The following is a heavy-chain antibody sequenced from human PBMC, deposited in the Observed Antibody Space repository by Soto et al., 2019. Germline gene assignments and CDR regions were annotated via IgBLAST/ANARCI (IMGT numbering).Heavy chain of an antibody. CDR2: ISSSGDTT. Sequence: GGSLRLSCSASGFTFNRYAMHWVRQTPGKGLEYVSVISSSGDTTYYADSVKGRFTISRDNSKNTLYLHMNNLRAEDTAVYYCAKMYSGSSPLQYWGQGTLVTVSS. CDR3: AKMYSGSSPLQY. CDR1: GFTFNRYA. D-gene: IGHD1-26*01. V-gene: IGHV3-64*04. J-gene: IGHJ4*02.